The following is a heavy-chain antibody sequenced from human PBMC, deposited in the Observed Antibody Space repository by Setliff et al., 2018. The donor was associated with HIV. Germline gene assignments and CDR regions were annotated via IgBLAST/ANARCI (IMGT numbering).Heavy chain of an antibody. V-gene: IGHV4-59*08. D-gene: IGHD2-21*02. Sequence: PSETLSLTCSVSGGSVNSYHWSWIRQPPGKGLEWIGYIYKSGTTNYSPSLKSRVTISVGPSKNQFSLKLTSATAADTAVYYCGRLSETAMASFDSWGQGILVTVSS. CDR3: GRLSETAMASFDS. CDR1: GGSVNSYH. CDR2: IYKSGTT. J-gene: IGHJ4*02.